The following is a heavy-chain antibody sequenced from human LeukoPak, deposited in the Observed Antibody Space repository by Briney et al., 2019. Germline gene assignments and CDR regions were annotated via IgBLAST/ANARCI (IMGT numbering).Heavy chain of an antibody. D-gene: IGHD2-15*01. CDR3: ARTSCSGGTCFFGY. V-gene: IGHV3-9*01. CDR1: GFTLDDYA. J-gene: IGHJ4*02. CDR2: ISWNSGSI. Sequence: GGSLRLSCAASGFTLDDYAMHWVRQAPGKGLEWVSGISWNSGSIGYADSVKGRFTISRDNTKKSLYLQMNSLRAEDTAVYHCARTSCSGGTCFFGYWGQGTLVTVSS.